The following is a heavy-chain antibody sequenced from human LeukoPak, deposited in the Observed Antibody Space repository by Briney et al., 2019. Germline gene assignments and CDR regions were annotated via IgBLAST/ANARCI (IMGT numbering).Heavy chain of an antibody. CDR3: ARDGHRRYYYESSDYRFDY. CDR2: ISGYNGNA. V-gene: IGHV1-18*01. Sequence: ASVKVSCKASGYTFTSYGLSWVRQAPGQGLEWMGWISGYNGNANYAQKFQGRVTMTTDASTSTAYMELRSLRSDDTAVYYCARDGHRRYYYESSDYRFDYWGQGTLVTVSS. J-gene: IGHJ4*02. D-gene: IGHD3-22*01. CDR1: GYTFTSYG.